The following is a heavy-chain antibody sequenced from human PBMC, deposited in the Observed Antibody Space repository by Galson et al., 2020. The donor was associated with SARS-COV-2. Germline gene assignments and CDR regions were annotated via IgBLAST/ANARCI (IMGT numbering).Heavy chain of an antibody. V-gene: IGHV3-9*01. D-gene: IGHD5-18*01. CDR2: ISWNSCSI. CDR1: GFTFDDYA. J-gene: IGHJ4*02. CDR3: AKDMRRGYSYGSFDY. Sequence: GGSLRLSCAASGFTFDDYAMHWVRQAPGKGLEWVSGISWNSCSIGYADSVKGRFTISRDNAKNSLYLQMNSLRSEDTALYYCAKDMRRGYSYGSFDYWGQGTLVTVSS.